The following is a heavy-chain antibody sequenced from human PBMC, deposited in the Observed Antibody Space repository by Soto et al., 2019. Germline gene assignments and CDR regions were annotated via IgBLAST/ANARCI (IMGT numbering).Heavy chain of an antibody. D-gene: IGHD6-13*01. Sequence: EVQLLESGGGLVQPGGSLRLSCAGSGFTFSSCAVSWVRRAPGKGLEWVSVISGSGASTFYADSVKGRFTISRDNFKNTLYLQMNSLTAEDTAVYYCAKGTVGSTLQPYYFDYWGQGTLDTVSS. V-gene: IGHV3-23*01. CDR1: GFTFSSCA. J-gene: IGHJ4*02. CDR2: ISGSGAST. CDR3: AKGTVGSTLQPYYFDY.